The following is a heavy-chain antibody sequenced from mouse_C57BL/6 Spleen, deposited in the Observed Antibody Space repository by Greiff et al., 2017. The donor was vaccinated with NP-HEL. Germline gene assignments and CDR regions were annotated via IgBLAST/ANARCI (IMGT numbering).Heavy chain of an antibody. CDR3: TREVYYGNYFDY. D-gene: IGHD2-1*01. CDR1: GFTFSSYA. V-gene: IGHV5-9-1*02. CDR2: ISSGGDYI. J-gene: IGHJ2*01. Sequence: EVHLVESGEGLVKPGGSLKLSCAASGFTFSSYAMSWVRQTPEKRLEWVAYISSGGDYIYYADTVKGRFTISRDNARNTLYLQMSSLKSEDTAMYYCTREVYYGNYFDYWGQGTTLTVSS.